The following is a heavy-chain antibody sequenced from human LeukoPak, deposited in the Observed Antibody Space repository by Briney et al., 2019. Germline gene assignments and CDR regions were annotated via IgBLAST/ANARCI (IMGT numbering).Heavy chain of an antibody. V-gene: IGHV3-15*01. CDR3: TSHAAFDP. J-gene: IGHJ5*02. CDR2: IKSKNVGGTT. CDR1: GFTFSSHA. Sequence: PGGSLRLSCAASGFTFSSHAMSWVRQAPGKGLEWVGRIKSKNVGGTTDYAAPVKGRFTISRDDSKNTVYLQMNSLKIEDTAVYYCTSHAAFDPWGQGTLVTVSS.